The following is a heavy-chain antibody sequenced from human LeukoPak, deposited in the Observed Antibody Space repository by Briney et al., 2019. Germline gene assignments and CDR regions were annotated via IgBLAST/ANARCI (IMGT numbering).Heavy chain of an antibody. CDR2: ISSSTSYI. J-gene: IGHJ4*02. CDR3: ARAGGSTVSHSDY. D-gene: IGHD4-17*01. CDR1: GFTFSSYS. V-gene: IGHV3-21*01. Sequence: PGGSLRLSCAAYGFTFSSYSMNWVRQAQGKGPEWVSSISSSTSYIYYADSVKGRFTISKDNAKNSLYLQMNSLRAEDTAVYYCARAGGSTVSHSDYWGQGTLVTVSS.